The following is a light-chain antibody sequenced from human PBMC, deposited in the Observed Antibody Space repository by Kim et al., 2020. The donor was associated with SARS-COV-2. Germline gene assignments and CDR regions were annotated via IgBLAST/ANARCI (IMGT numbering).Light chain of an antibody. J-gene: IGLJ1*01. CDR3: AVWDESLRGRL. CDR1: SSNIGSNT. CDR2: SDY. V-gene: IGLV1-44*01. Sequence: QSALTQPPSASGTPGQRVTISCSGSSSNIGSNTVNWYQQLPGTAPKLLIYSDYQRASGVPDRFSGSRSGTSASLAISGLLSEDVADYYCAVWDESLRGRLFGTGTKVTVL.